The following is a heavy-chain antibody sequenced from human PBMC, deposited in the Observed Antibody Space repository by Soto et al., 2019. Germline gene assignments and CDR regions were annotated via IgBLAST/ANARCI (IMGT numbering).Heavy chain of an antibody. Sequence: ASVKVTCKVSGYTLTEVSMNWVRQPPGKGLEWMGGFDPADGETIYAKTFQGRVTMIEDKSTDTAYMGLSSQRSDDTAVYYCATLSDYDIVTDYWANPGKYYFDYWGQGTLVTVSS. CDR2: FDPADGET. V-gene: IGHV1-24*01. J-gene: IGHJ4*02. CDR1: GYTLTEVS. CDR3: ATLSDYDIVTDYWANPGKYYFDY. D-gene: IGHD3-9*01.